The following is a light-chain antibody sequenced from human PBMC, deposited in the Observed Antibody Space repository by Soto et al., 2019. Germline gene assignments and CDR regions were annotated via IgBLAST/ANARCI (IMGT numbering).Light chain of an antibody. V-gene: IGLV2-14*01. CDR2: EVT. J-gene: IGLJ3*02. CDR3: SSYKFSTTLRV. Sequence: QSALTQPASVSGSPGQSITLSCAGTTNDIGSYNYVSWFQQHPGEAPKLIIFEVTHRPSGISTRFSGSKSGNTASLTISDLQAEDEALYYCSSYKFSTTLRVFGGGTKVTV. CDR1: TNDIGSYNY.